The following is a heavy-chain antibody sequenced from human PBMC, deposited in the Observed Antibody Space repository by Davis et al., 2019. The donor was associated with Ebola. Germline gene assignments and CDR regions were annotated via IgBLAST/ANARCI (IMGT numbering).Heavy chain of an antibody. CDR1: GGSISSSSYY. V-gene: IGHV4-39*07. Sequence: PSETLSLTCTVSGGSISSSSYYWGWIRQPPGKGLEWIGSIYYSGSTYYNPSLKSRVTISVDRSKNQFSLKLSSVTAADTAVYYCARDIAAAGPFDYWGQGTLVTVSS. J-gene: IGHJ4*02. D-gene: IGHD6-13*01. CDR3: ARDIAAAGPFDY. CDR2: IYYSGST.